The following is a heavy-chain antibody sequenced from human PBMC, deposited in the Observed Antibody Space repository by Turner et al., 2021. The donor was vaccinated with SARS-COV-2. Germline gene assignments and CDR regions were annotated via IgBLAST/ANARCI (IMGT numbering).Heavy chain of an antibody. CDR3: ARQVSILGRWLAPFDS. Sequence: QLQLQESGPGLVKPSETLSLTCTVSSGSISSSAYYWGWIRQPPGKGLEWIGGFFYSGSTYYSPSLKSRITISVDTSKNQFSLNLSSVTAADTAVYYCARQVSILGRWLAPFDSWGQGTLVTVSS. D-gene: IGHD6-19*01. V-gene: IGHV4-39*01. CDR2: FFYSGST. J-gene: IGHJ4*02. CDR1: SGSISSSAYY.